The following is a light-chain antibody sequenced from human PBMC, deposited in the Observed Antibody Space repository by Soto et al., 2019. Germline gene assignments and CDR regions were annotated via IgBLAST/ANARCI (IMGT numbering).Light chain of an antibody. CDR2: DAS. Sequence: DIQMTQAPSSLSAYVGDRVTITCRASQSISSWLAWYQQKPGKAPKLLIYDASSLESGVPSRFSGSGSGTEFTLTISSLQPDDVATYYCQQYNSYPWTFGQGTKVDIK. CDR3: QQYNSYPWT. CDR1: QSISSW. J-gene: IGKJ1*01. V-gene: IGKV1-5*01.